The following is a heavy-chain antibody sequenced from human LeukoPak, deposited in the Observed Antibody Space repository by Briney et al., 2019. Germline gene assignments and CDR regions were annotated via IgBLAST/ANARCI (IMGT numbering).Heavy chain of an antibody. CDR2: IRSKAYGGTT. J-gene: IGHJ4*02. D-gene: IGHD2-2*02. Sequence: PGGSLRLSCTASGFTFGDYAMSWVRQAPGKGLEWVGFIRSKAYGGTTEYAASVKGRFTISRDDSKNTLYLQMNSLKTEDTAVYYCTTDLWYQLLYRFVDYWGQGTLVTVSS. CDR3: TTDLWYQLLYRFVDY. V-gene: IGHV3-49*04. CDR1: GFTFGDYA.